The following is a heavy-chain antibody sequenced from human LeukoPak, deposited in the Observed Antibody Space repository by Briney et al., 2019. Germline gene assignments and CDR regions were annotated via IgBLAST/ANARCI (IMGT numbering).Heavy chain of an antibody. D-gene: IGHD3-3*01. J-gene: IGHJ6*03. CDR1: GGSISSSSYY. V-gene: IGHV4-39*07. CDR3: ARDGNYDFWSGYYSYYYYYMDV. CDR2: IYYSGST. Sequence: SETLSLTCTVSGGSISSSSYYWGWIRQPPGTGMEWIGSIYYSGSTYYNPSLKSRVTISVDTSKNQFSLKLSSVPAADTAVYYCARDGNYDFWSGYYSYYYYYMDVWGKGTTVTVSS.